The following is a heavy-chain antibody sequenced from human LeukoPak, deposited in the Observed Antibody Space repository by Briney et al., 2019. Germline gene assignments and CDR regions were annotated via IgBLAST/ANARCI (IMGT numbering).Heavy chain of an antibody. D-gene: IGHD5-12*01. CDR1: GGSISSYY. V-gene: IGHV4-59*01. Sequence: SETLSLTCTVSGGSISSYYWSWIRQPPGKGLEWIGYIYYSGSANYNPSLKSRVSISVDTSKNQSSLKLSSVPAADTAVYYCARRGGYERGFDYWGQGTLVTVSS. CDR3: ARRGGYERGFDY. J-gene: IGHJ4*02. CDR2: IYYSGSA.